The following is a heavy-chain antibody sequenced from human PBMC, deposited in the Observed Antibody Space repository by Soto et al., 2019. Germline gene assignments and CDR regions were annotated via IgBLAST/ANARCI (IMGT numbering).Heavy chain of an antibody. J-gene: IGHJ5*02. CDR2: IDWYGANI. Sequence: EVQLVESGGGLVQPGRSLRLSCAASGFTFNDFAMHWVRQAPGKGLEWVASIDWYGANIAYAASVEGRFTISRDNVKNSLFLQMNSLRAEDTAFYFCARDSGIVAAGRFSFDPRGQGTLVTVSS. D-gene: IGHD6-13*01. CDR1: GFTFNDFA. V-gene: IGHV3-9*01. CDR3: ARDSGIVAAGRFSFDP.